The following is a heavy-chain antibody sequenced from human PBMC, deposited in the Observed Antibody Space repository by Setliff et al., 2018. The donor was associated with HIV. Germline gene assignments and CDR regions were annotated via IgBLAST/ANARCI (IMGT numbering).Heavy chain of an antibody. Sequence: PSETLSLTCTVSGGAISSSYYYWGWIRQPPGKGLQWIGSISYTGKSYYNPSLKSRVTVSVDTSKNQFSLKLSSVTAADTAVYYCARHRRYCSGGSCSDAFDIWGQGTMVTVSS. CDR1: GGAISSSYYY. V-gene: IGHV4-39*01. D-gene: IGHD2-15*01. J-gene: IGHJ3*02. CDR3: ARHRRYCSGGSCSDAFDI. CDR2: ISYTGKS.